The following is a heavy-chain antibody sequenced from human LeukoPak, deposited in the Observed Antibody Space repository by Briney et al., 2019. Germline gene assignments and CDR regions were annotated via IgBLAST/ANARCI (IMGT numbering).Heavy chain of an antibody. CDR2: IYSTGTT. D-gene: IGHD4-17*01. CDR1: GFTVNSNY. J-gene: IGHJ4*02. CDR3: ARLVIDYGDRRLDY. V-gene: IGHV3-66*02. Sequence: GGSLRLSCAASGFTVNSNYMTWVRQAPGKGLEWVSLIYSTGTTYYADSVKGRFTISRDNSKNTLYLQMNSLRAEDMAVYYCARLVIDYGDRRLDYWGQGTLVTVSS.